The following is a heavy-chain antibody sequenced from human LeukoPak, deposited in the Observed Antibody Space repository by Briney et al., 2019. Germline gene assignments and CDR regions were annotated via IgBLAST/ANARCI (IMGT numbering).Heavy chain of an antibody. CDR2: ISSRSSHI. Sequence: SGGSLRLSCAASGFTFSSYSMNWVRQAPGKGLEWVSSISSRSSHIYYADSVKGRFTISRDNAKNSLYLQIHSLRPEDTAVYYCARDKRDYDYWSGLLDIWGQGTMVTVSS. J-gene: IGHJ3*02. D-gene: IGHD3-3*01. V-gene: IGHV3-21*01. CDR3: ARDKRDYDYWSGLLDI. CDR1: GFTFSSYS.